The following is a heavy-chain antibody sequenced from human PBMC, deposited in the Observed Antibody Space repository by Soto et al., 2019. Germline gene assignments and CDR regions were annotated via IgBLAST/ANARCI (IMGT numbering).Heavy chain of an antibody. CDR1: GYSSTSYW. J-gene: IGHJ6*02. CDR3: ARHAYDFWSGHPNPRYYYGMDV. Sequence: GSLKISCKGSGYSSTSYWIGWVRQVPGKGLEWMGIIYPGDSNTRYSPSLQGQVTISVDKSISTAYLHWSSLKATDTAMYYCARHAYDFWSGHPNPRYYYGMDVWGQGTTVTVSS. V-gene: IGHV5-51*01. CDR2: IYPGDSNT. D-gene: IGHD3-3*01.